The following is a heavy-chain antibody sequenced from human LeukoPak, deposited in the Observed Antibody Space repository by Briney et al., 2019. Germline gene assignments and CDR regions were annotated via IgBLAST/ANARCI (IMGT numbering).Heavy chain of an antibody. Sequence: SETLSLTCAVSGGSFSGFYWSWIRQPPGKGLEWIGEINHSGSTNYNPSLKSRVTISVDTSKNQFSLKLSSVTAADTAVYYCAREWGGDFDYWGQGTLVTVSS. CDR1: GGSFSGFY. V-gene: IGHV4-34*01. J-gene: IGHJ4*02. CDR2: INHSGST. CDR3: AREWGGDFDY. D-gene: IGHD1-26*01.